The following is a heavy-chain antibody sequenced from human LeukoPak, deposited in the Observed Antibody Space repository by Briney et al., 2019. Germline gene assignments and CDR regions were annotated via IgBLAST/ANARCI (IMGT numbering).Heavy chain of an antibody. D-gene: IGHD6-6*01. Sequence: GGSLRLSCTASGFTFSDYWMTWVRQAPGKGPEWVANIKQDGSQRYYVDSVRGRFTISRDNAKNSLFPQMNGLRAEDTAVYYCARRGGSSSRRSPIDYWGQGTLVTVSS. CDR3: ARRGGSSSRRSPIDY. CDR1: GFTFSDYW. V-gene: IGHV3-7*01. J-gene: IGHJ4*02. CDR2: IKQDGSQR.